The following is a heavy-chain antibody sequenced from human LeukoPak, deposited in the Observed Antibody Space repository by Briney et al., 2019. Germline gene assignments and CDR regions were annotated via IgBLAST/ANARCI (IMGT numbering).Heavy chain of an antibody. J-gene: IGHJ6*03. CDR2: IIPIFGTA. CDR1: GYTFTGYY. CDR3: ARGPRDDSSGYYYYYYMDA. Sequence: ASVKVSCKASGYTFTGYYMHWVRQAPGQGLEWMGRIIPIFGTANYAQKFQGRVTITTDESTSTAYMELSSLRSEDTAVYYCARGPRDDSSGYYYYYYMDAWGKGTTVTVSS. V-gene: IGHV1-69*05. D-gene: IGHD3-22*01.